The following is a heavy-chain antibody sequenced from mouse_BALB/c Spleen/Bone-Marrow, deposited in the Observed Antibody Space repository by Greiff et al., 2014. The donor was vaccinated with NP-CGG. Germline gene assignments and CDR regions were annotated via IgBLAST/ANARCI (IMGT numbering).Heavy chain of an antibody. CDR3: ARKDYFGYAAMDY. D-gene: IGHD1-2*01. Sequence: DVMLVESGGGLVQPGGSRKLSCEASGFTFSSFGMHWVRQAPEKGLEWVAYISGGSSIIYYADTVKGRFTISRDNPKNTLFLQMTSLRSEDTAIYYCARKDYFGYAAMDYWGQGTSVTVSS. CDR1: GFTFSSFG. CDR2: ISGGSSII. J-gene: IGHJ4*01. V-gene: IGHV5-17*02.